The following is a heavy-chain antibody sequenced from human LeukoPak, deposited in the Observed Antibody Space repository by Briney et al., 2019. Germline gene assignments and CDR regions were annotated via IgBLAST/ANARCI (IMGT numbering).Heavy chain of an antibody. J-gene: IGHJ6*02. CDR2: INSDGSST. Sequence: PGGSLRLSCAASGASGFTFSSYWMHWVRQAPGKGLVWVSRINSDGSSTTYADSVKGRFTISRDNAKNSLYLQMNSLRADDTAVYYCARDSSGWYHGMDVWGQGTTVTVSS. D-gene: IGHD6-19*01. CDR3: ARDSSGWYHGMDV. V-gene: IGHV3-74*01. CDR1: GFTFSSYW.